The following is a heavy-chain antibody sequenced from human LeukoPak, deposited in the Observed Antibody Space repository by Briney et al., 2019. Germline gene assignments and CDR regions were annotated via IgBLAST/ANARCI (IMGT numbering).Heavy chain of an antibody. CDR2: INHSGST. V-gene: IGHV4-39*01. CDR3: ARHRYRYCSGGSCYLWYFDY. J-gene: IGHJ4*02. D-gene: IGHD2-15*01. CDR1: GGSISSSSYY. Sequence: SETLSLTCTVSGGSISSSSYYWSWIRQPPGKGLEWIGEINHSGSTNYNPSLKSRVTISVDTSKNQFSLKLSSVTAADTAVYYCARHRYRYCSGGSCYLWYFDYWGQGTLVTVSS.